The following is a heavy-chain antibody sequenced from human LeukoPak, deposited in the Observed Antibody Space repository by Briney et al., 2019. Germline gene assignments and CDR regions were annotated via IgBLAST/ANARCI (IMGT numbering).Heavy chain of an antibody. V-gene: IGHV3-7*01. D-gene: IGHD1-14*01. CDR1: GFTFSSYW. CDR2: IKQDGSEK. Sequence: SGGSLRLSCAASGFTFSSYWMTWFRQAPGEGLEWVAIIKQDGSEKYYVDSVKGRFTVSRDNAKNSLYLQMDSLRVDDTAVYYCAGDAGWTFGVWGQGTMVTVSS. J-gene: IGHJ3*01. CDR3: AGDAGWTFGV.